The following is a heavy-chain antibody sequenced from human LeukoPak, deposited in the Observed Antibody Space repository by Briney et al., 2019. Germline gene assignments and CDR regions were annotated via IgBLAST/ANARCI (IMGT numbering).Heavy chain of an antibody. J-gene: IGHJ5*02. D-gene: IGHD4-17*01. Sequence: ASVTVSCKASGYTFTSYGISWVRQAPGQGLEWMGWISAYNGNTNYAQKLQGRVTMTTDTSTSTAYMELRSLRSDDTAVYYCATSTVTYWFDPWGQGTLVTVSS. CDR1: GYTFTSYG. V-gene: IGHV1-18*01. CDR3: ATSTVTYWFDP. CDR2: ISAYNGNT.